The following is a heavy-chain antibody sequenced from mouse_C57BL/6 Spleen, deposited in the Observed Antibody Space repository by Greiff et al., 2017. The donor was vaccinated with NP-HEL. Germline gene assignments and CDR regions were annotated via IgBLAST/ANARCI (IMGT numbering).Heavy chain of an antibody. CDR2: INPSNGGT. J-gene: IGHJ1*03. D-gene: IGHD1-1*01. Sequence: VQLQQPGTELVKPGASVKLSCKASGYTFTSYWMHWVKQRPGQGLEWIGNINPSNGGTNYNEKFKSKATLTVDKSSSTAYMQLSSLTSKDSAVYYCARVDTTVVAPGFDVWGTGTTVTVSS. V-gene: IGHV1-53*01. CDR3: ARVDTTVVAPGFDV. CDR1: GYTFTSYW.